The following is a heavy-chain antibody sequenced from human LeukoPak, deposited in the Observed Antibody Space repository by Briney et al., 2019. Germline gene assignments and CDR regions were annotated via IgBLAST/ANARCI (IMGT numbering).Heavy chain of an antibody. CDR2: VFPADSDT. Sequence: GESLKISCKVSGYSLNNYGIAWVRQMPGKGLEWMGIVFPADSDTRYSPSFQGQVTISADKSINTAYLQWSSLKASDTATYYCARYDGGATADFWGQGTLVTVSS. J-gene: IGHJ4*02. D-gene: IGHD1-26*01. CDR1: GYSLNNYG. V-gene: IGHV5-51*01. CDR3: ARYDGGATADF.